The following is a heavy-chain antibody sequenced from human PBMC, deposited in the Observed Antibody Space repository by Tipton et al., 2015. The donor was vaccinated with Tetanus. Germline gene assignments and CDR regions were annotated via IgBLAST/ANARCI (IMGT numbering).Heavy chain of an antibody. CDR1: GIDFNRYA. V-gene: IGHV3-23*01. Sequence: GSLRLSCAASGIDFNRYAMAWVRQAPGKGLEWVSGISVRGSHTYYADPVKGRFSISRDNSKNTVYLQMNSLRDEDTAVYYCAKDPASRGWFDPWGQGTLVSVSS. CDR2: ISVRGSHT. CDR3: AKDPASRGWFDP. J-gene: IGHJ5*02.